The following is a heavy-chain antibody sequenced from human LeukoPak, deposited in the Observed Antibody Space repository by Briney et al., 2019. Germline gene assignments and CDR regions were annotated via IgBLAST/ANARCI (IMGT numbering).Heavy chain of an antibody. CDR1: GYTFTSYG. J-gene: IGHJ3*02. CDR2: ISAYNGNT. D-gene: IGHD2-21*01. V-gene: IGHV1-18*01. Sequence: ASVKVSCKASGYTFTSYGISWVRQAPGQGLEWMGWISAYNGNTNYAQKLQGRVTMTTDTSTSTAYMELRSLRSDDTAVYYCARERENAYCGDDCPTHDAFDIWGQGTMVTVSS. CDR3: ARERENAYCGDDCPTHDAFDI.